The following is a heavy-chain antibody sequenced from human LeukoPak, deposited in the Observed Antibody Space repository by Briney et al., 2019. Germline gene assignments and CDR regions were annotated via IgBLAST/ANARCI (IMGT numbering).Heavy chain of an antibody. D-gene: IGHD3-3*01. J-gene: IGHJ4*02. CDR3: AKDYTTIFGVAYPFDY. Sequence: GGSLRLSCAASGFTFSSYAMSWVRQAPGKGLEWVSAISGSGGSAYYADSVKGRFTISRDNSKNTLYLQMNSLRAEDTAVYYCAKDYTTIFGVAYPFDYWGQGTLVTVSS. V-gene: IGHV3-23*01. CDR1: GFTFSSYA. CDR2: ISGSGGSA.